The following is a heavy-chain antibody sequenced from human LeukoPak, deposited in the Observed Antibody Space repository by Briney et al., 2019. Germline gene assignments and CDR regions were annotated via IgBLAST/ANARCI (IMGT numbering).Heavy chain of an antibody. CDR1: GGSFSGYH. J-gene: IGHJ4*02. CDR2: INHNGST. D-gene: IGHD3-3*01. CDR3: ASTRFRYYFDH. V-gene: IGHV4-34*01. Sequence: KPSETLSLTCAVYGGSFSGYHWSWIRQPPGKGLEWLGEINHNGSTNYNPSLKSRVTISVDTSKNQFSLKLSSVIAADTAVYYCASTRFRYYFDHWGQGTLVTVSS.